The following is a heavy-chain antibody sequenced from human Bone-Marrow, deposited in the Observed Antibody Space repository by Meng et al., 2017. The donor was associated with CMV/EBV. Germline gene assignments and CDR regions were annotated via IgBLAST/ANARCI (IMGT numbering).Heavy chain of an antibody. V-gene: IGHV4-39*02. CDR3: ARDLAAAGIHWCDP. D-gene: IGHD6-13*01. J-gene: IGHJ5*02. Sequence: SETLSLTCTVSGGSINTDHYCWGWIRQPPGKGLEWIGNFCYSGTTSYNPSLNSRVSMSVDTSKSRFSLTLRSVTAADTALYYCARDLAAAGIHWCDPWGQGTLVAVSS. CDR1: GGSINTDHYC. CDR2: FCYSGTT.